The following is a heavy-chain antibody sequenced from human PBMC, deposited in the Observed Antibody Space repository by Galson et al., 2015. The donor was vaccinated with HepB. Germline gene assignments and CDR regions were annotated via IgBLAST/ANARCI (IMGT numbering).Heavy chain of an antibody. CDR2: ISATGTNT. J-gene: IGHJ4*02. CDR3: AKDPWNYDFFDS. V-gene: IGHV3-23*01. Sequence: SLRLSCAAFGFCFSNYAMSWVRQAPGKGLEWLSAISATGTNTYYADSVRGRATISRDNSKNTLYLQMNGLIADDTGVYYCAKDPWNYDFFDSWGQGTLVTVSS. D-gene: IGHD1-7*01. CDR1: GFCFSNYA.